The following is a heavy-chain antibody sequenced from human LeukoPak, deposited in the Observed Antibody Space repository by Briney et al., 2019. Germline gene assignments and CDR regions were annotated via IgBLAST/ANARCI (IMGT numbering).Heavy chain of an antibody. CDR1: GGSISSYY. J-gene: IGHJ6*02. CDR2: IYYSGST. Sequence: SETLSLTCTVSGGSISSYYWSWIRQPPGKGLEWVGYIYYSGSTNYNPSLKSRVTISVDTSKNQFSLKLSSVTAADTAVYYCARDSGYYDFWSGYYNYYYYGMDVWGQGTTVTVSS. CDR3: ARDSGYYDFWSGYYNYYYYGMDV. V-gene: IGHV4-59*01. D-gene: IGHD3-3*01.